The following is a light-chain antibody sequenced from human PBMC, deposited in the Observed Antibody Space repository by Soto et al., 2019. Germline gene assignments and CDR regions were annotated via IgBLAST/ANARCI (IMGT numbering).Light chain of an antibody. CDR2: GNT. J-gene: IGLJ2*01. CDR3: QSYDSSLSVV. Sequence: QSVLTQPPSVSGAPGQRVTISCTGSSSNIGAIYDVHWYQQLPGTAPKLLIYGNTNRPSGVPDRFSGSKSGTSASLAITGIQAEDEADYYCQSYDSSLSVVFGGGTKVTVL. CDR1: SSNIGAIYD. V-gene: IGLV1-40*01.